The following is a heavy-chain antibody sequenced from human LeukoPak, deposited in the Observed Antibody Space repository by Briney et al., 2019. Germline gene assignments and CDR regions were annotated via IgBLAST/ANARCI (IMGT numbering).Heavy chain of an antibody. J-gene: IGHJ6*02. V-gene: IGHV4-59*12. CDR3: ARGLYGYSSGWYSYYYGMDV. CDR2: IYYSGST. CDR1: RGSISSYY. Sequence: PSETLSLTCTVSRGSISSYYWSWIRQPPGKGLEWIGYIYYSGSTNYNPSLKSRVTISVDTSKNQFSLKLSSVTAEDTAVYYCARGLYGYSSGWYSYYYGMDVWGQGTTVTVSS. D-gene: IGHD6-19*01.